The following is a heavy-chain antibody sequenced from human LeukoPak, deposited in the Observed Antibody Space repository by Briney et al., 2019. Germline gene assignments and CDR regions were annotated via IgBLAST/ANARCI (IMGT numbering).Heavy chain of an antibody. Sequence: PGGSLRLSCAASGLTFTSYWMNWVRQAPGKGLEWVANVNQDGSEKNYVDSVKGRLTISRDNARNSLYLQMNSLRAEDSAVYYCASRRGAATDSVYWGQGTLVTVSS. CDR1: GLTFTSYW. D-gene: IGHD1-26*01. V-gene: IGHV3-7*01. CDR3: ASRRGAATDSVY. CDR2: VNQDGSEK. J-gene: IGHJ4*02.